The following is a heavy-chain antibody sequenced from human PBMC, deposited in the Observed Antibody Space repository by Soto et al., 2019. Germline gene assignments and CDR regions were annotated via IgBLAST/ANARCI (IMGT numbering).Heavy chain of an antibody. CDR3: AKEKSSGGGWNYGMDV. CDR1: GFTFSSYA. V-gene: IGHV3-23*01. CDR2: ISSSGGST. Sequence: EVQLLESGGGLVQPGGSLRLSCAASGFTFSSYAMSWVRQAPGKGLEWVSVISSSGGSTYYADSVKGRFTISRDNSKNTRYLQMNSLRAEDTAVYYCAKEKSSGGGWNYGMDVWGQGATVTVSS. J-gene: IGHJ6*02. D-gene: IGHD6-19*01.